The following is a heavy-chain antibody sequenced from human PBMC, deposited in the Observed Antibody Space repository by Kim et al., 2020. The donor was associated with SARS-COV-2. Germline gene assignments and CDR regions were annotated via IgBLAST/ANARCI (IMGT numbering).Heavy chain of an antibody. CDR1: GGSISSGDYY. D-gene: IGHD4-17*01. CDR2: IYYSGST. J-gene: IGHJ6*02. Sequence: SETLSLTCTVSGGSISSGDYYWSWIRQPPGKGLEWIGYIYYSGSTYYNPSLKSRVTISVDTSKNQFSLKLSSVTAADTAVYYCARDGGRDYGDDYYYYGMDVWGQGTTVTVSS. CDR3: ARDGGRDYGDDYYYYGMDV. V-gene: IGHV4-30-4*01.